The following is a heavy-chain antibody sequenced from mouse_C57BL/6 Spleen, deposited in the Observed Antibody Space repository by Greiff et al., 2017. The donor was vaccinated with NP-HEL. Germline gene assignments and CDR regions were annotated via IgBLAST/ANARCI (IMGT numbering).Heavy chain of an antibody. J-gene: IGHJ3*01. CDR3: TRGVLFAY. V-gene: IGHV1-15*01. CDR2: IDPETGGT. CDR1: GYTFTDYE. Sequence: QVHVKQSGAELVRPGASVTLSCKASGYTFTDYEMHWVKQTPVHGLEWIGAIDPETGGTAYNQKFKGKAILTADKSSSSAYMELRSLTSEDSAVYYCTRGVLFAYWGQGTLVTVSA.